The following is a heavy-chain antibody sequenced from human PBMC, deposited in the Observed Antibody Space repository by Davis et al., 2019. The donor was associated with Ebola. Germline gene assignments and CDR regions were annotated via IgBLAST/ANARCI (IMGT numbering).Heavy chain of an antibody. Sequence: GESLKISCQASGYTFTDHWIGWVRQMPGKGLEWMGLMHPRNSDTRYSPSFQGHVTISVDNSISTAYLQWSSLKASDTAMYYCARGLAMDVWGKGTTVTVSS. J-gene: IGHJ6*03. CDR2: MHPRNSDT. CDR1: GYTFTDHW. CDR3: ARGLAMDV. D-gene: IGHD3-16*01. V-gene: IGHV5-51*01.